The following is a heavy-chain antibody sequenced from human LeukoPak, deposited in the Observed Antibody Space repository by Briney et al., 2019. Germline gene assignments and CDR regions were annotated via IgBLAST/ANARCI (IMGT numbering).Heavy chain of an antibody. Sequence: SVKVSCKASGGTFSSYTISWVRQAPGQGLEWMGRIIPILGIANYAQKFQGRVTITADKSTSTAYMELSSLRSEDTAVYYCARHRRFPYYDFWSGPANDAFDIWGQGPMVTVSS. CDR3: ARHRRFPYYDFWSGPANDAFDI. V-gene: IGHV1-69*02. D-gene: IGHD3-3*01. CDR2: IIPILGIA. J-gene: IGHJ3*02. CDR1: GGTFSSYT.